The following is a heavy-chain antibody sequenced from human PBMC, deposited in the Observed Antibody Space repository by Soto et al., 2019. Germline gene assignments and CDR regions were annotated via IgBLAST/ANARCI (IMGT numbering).Heavy chain of an antibody. J-gene: IGHJ6*02. D-gene: IGHD3-3*01. Sequence: ASVKVSYKASGYTFTSYAMHWVRQAPGQRLEWMGWINAGDGNTKYSQKFQGRVTITRDTSASTAYMGLSSLRSEDTAVYYCARHRDFWTGYYYYGMDVWGQGTTVTVSS. CDR3: ARHRDFWTGYYYYGMDV. CDR1: GYTFTSYA. CDR2: INAGDGNT. V-gene: IGHV1-3*01.